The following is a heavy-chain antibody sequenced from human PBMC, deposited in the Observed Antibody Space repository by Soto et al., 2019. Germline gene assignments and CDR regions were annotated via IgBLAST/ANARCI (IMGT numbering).Heavy chain of an antibody. Sequence: QVQLEQSGAEVKKPGSSVKVSYKASGGTFGRYAISWVRRAPGQSLEWMGQINAGFGATDLAQMFQGRVTITADKSTTTVYMELSSLRSDDTAVYYCATDCSGGSCYGASGMDVWGQGTTVTVSS. J-gene: IGHJ6*02. CDR2: INAGFGAT. V-gene: IGHV1-69*06. CDR3: ATDCSGGSCYGASGMDV. D-gene: IGHD2-15*01. CDR1: GGTFGRYA.